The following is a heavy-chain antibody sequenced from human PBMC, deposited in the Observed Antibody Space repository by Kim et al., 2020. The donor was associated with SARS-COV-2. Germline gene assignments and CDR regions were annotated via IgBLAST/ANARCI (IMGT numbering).Heavy chain of an antibody. D-gene: IGHD3-22*01. J-gene: IGHJ3*02. V-gene: IGHV4-30-2*05. Sequence: PTPQSRVTISVDTSKNPFSLKLSSVTAADTAVYYCGRAGVVVITGAFDIWGQGTMVTVSS. CDR3: GRAGVVVITGAFDI.